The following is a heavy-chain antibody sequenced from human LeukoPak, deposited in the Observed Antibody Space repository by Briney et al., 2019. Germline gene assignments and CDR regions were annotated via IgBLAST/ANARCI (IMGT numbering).Heavy chain of an antibody. D-gene: IGHD4-17*01. CDR3: AKIADYGDYAEY. Sequence: GGSLRLSCAASGFTFGRYRMSWARQAPGKGLEWVANIKQDGSEKYHVDSVKGRFTISRDNAKNSLYLQMNSLRAEDTAVYYCAKIADYGDYAEYWGQGTLVTVSS. J-gene: IGHJ4*02. V-gene: IGHV3-7*01. CDR2: IKQDGSEK. CDR1: GFTFGRYR.